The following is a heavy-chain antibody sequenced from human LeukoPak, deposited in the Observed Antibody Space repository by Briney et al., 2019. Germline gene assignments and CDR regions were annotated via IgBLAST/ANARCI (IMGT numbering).Heavy chain of an antibody. D-gene: IGHD2-2*01. J-gene: IGHJ4*02. CDR3: AKDLGYCSSTSCFDY. CDR2: IRYDGSNK. CDR1: GFTFSSYG. Sequence: GGSLRLSCAASGFTFSSYGMHWVRQAPGKGLEWVAFIRYDGSNKYYADSVKGRFTISRDNSKNTLYLQMNSLRAEDTAVYYCAKDLGYCSSTSCFDYWGQGTLVTASS. V-gene: IGHV3-30*02.